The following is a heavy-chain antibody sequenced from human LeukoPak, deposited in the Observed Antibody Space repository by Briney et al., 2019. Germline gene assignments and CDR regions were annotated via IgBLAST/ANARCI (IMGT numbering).Heavy chain of an antibody. D-gene: IGHD6-19*01. Sequence: GGSLRLSCAASGFTFSSFAMHWVRQAPGRGLEWVAAISYHGSNAYYADSVKGRFTISRDNSKNTLCLQMNSLRAEDTAVYYCARDPNSSGWYPQYYFDYWGQGTLVTVSS. CDR2: ISYHGSNA. V-gene: IGHV3-30*04. CDR1: GFTFSSFA. J-gene: IGHJ4*02. CDR3: ARDPNSSGWYPQYYFDY.